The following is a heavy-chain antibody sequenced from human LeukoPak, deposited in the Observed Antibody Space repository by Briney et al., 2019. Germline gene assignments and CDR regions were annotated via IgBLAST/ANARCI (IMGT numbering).Heavy chain of an antibody. CDR3: ARWSHGGTYYFDY. CDR1: GGSFSGYY. CDR2: INHSGST. Sequence: SETLSLTCAVYGGSFSGYYWSWIRQPPGKGLEWIGEINHSGSTNYNPSLKSRVTISVDTSKIQFSLKLSSVTAADTAVYYCARWSHGGTYYFDYWGQGTLVTVSS. D-gene: IGHD4-23*01. J-gene: IGHJ4*02. V-gene: IGHV4-34*01.